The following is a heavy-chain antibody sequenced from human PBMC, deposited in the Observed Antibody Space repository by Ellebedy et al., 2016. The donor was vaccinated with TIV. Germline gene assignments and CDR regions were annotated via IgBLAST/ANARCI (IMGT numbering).Heavy chain of an antibody. CDR2: TRNKANSYTT. D-gene: IGHD2-15*01. V-gene: IGHV3-72*01. Sequence: GESLKISXAASGFTFSDHYMDWVRQAPGKGLEWVGRTRNKANSYTTEYAASVKGRFTISRDDSKNSLYLQMNSLKTEDTAVYFCAKGLGAYSTQPGDYWGQGTLVTVSS. CDR1: GFTFSDHY. CDR3: AKGLGAYSTQPGDY. J-gene: IGHJ4*02.